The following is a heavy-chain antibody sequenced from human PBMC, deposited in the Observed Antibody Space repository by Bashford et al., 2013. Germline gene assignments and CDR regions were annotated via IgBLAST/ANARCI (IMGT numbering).Heavy chain of an antibody. V-gene: IGHV4-59*01. CDR3: ARRALYGDRTGDNFDY. CDR1: GGSINDYY. CDR2: IFYTGDT. J-gene: IGHJ4*02. D-gene: IGHD2-21*02. Sequence: SSETLSLTCTVSGGSINDYYWSWIRQAPGKGLEWIGYIFYTGDTYYDPSLKSRVYMSVDTSKNRFSLRLSSVTAADTGVYYCARRALYGDRTGDNFDYWGQGTLVTVSS.